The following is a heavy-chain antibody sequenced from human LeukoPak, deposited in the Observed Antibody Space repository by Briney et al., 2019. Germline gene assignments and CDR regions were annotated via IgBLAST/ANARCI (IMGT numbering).Heavy chain of an antibody. CDR1: GFPFSNYW. Sequence: QTGGSLRLSCAASGFPFSNYWIHWVRQAPGKGLLWVSRIKGDGSYKSYADSVKGLFTISRDNAKNTVYLQMNSLRAEDTAVYYCARGDLDYWGQGTLVSVSS. V-gene: IGHV3-74*01. J-gene: IGHJ4*02. CDR2: IKGDGSYK. CDR3: ARGDLDY.